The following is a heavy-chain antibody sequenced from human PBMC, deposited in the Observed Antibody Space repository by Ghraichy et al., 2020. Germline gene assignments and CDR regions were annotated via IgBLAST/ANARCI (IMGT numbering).Heavy chain of an antibody. J-gene: IGHJ6*02. D-gene: IGHD3-3*01. CDR1: GGSFSGYY. Sequence: SETLSLTCAVYGGSFSGYYWSWIRQPPGKGLEWIGEINHSGSTNYNPSLKSRVTISVDTSKNQFSLKLSSVTAADTAVYYCARGREVRYYDFWSGYYTGLGYYYGMDVSAQGTTVTVSS. CDR2: INHSGST. CDR3: ARGREVRYYDFWSGYYTGLGYYYGMDV. V-gene: IGHV4-34*01.